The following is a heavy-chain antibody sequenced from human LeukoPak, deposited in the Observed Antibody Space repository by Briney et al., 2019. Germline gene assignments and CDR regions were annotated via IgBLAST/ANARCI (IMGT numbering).Heavy chain of an antibody. CDR2: LQNDGSEK. Sequence: GRSLRLSCAPSGFSFSTSGMHWVRQAPGKGLEWVGFLQNDGSEKYFADSVEGRFTISRDNSKNTLYLQMNSLRAEDTAVYYCARESSRMAIGTLDFWGQGTLVTVSS. D-gene: IGHD2-8*01. V-gene: IGHV3-33*05. CDR3: ARESSRMAIGTLDF. J-gene: IGHJ4*02. CDR1: GFSFSTSG.